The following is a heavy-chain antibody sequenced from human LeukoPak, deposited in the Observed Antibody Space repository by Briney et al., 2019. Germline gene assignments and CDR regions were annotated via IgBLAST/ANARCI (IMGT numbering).Heavy chain of an antibody. Sequence: ASVKVSCQASGYTFTSCDINWVRQDTGQGLEWMGWMNPNSGNTGYAQKFQGRVTITRNTSISTDYMELSSLTSEETAVYYCARGRATVTTHWFDPWGQGTLVTVSS. V-gene: IGHV1-8*03. CDR1: GYTFTSCD. CDR2: MNPNSGNT. D-gene: IGHD4-11*01. J-gene: IGHJ5*02. CDR3: ARGRATVTTHWFDP.